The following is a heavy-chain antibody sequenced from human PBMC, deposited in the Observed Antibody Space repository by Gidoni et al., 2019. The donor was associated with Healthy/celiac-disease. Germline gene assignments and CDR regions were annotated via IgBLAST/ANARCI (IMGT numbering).Heavy chain of an antibody. J-gene: IGHJ4*02. CDR2: ISGSGGST. CDR3: AKGGDDFWSGYYTGDY. CDR1: GFTFSSYA. D-gene: IGHD3-3*01. V-gene: IGHV3-23*04. Sequence: EVQLVESGGGLVQPGGSLRLSCAASGFTFSSYAMSWVRQAPGKGLEWVSAISGSGGSTYYADSVKGRFTISRDNSKNTLYLQMNSLRAEDTAVYYCAKGGDDFWSGYYTGDYWGQGTLVTVSS.